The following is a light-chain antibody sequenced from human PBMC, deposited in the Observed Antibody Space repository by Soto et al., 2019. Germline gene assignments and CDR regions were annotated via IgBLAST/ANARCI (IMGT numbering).Light chain of an antibody. J-gene: IGKJ3*01. CDR2: AAS. Sequence: DIRMTQSPSSLSAFIGDRVTITCQASQDIVNSLNWYQQKPGKAPKLLIYAASSLETGVPSKFSGSGPGTDFSFNIFSLQPEDVATYYSQHYDSLPPTFGPGTKVDIK. CDR3: QHYDSLPPT. V-gene: IGKV1-33*01. CDR1: QDIVNS.